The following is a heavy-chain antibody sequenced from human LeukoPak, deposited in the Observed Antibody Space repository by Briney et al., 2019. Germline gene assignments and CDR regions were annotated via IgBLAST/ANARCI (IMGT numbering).Heavy chain of an antibody. CDR2: ISTSTGNP. V-gene: IGHV7-4-1*02. Sequence: ASVKVSCKASGYTFTNYAINWVRQAPGQGLEWMGWISTSTGNPTYAQGFTGRFVFSVDTSVSTAYLQISSLQAEDTAVYYCARDRWVRVTIFGVVISYYFDYWGQGTLVTVSS. CDR3: ARDRWVRVTIFGVVISYYFDY. J-gene: IGHJ4*02. CDR1: GYTFTNYA. D-gene: IGHD3-3*01.